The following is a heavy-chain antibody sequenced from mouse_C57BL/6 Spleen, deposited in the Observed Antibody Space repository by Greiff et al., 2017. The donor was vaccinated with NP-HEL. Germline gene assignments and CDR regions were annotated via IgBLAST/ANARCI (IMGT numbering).Heavy chain of an antibody. J-gene: IGHJ2*01. Sequence: EVKLVESGGGLVKPGGSLKLSCAASGFTFSSYAMSWVRQTPEKRLEWVATISDGGSYTYYPDNVKGRFTISRDNAKNNLYLQMSHLKSEDTAMYYCARANYGSSYGRDFDYWGQGTTLTVSS. CDR3: ARANYGSSYGRDFDY. D-gene: IGHD1-1*01. CDR2: ISDGGSYT. CDR1: GFTFSSYA. V-gene: IGHV5-4*03.